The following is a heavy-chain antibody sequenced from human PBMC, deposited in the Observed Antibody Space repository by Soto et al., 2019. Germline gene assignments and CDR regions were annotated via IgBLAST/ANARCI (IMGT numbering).Heavy chain of an antibody. CDR2: VSSDGSST. Sequence: EVQLVESGGGLVQPGESLRLSCAASGFTFSSYWMHWIRQAPGKGLVWVARVSSDGSSTVYANSVTGRLTISRDNAKNTLYLQMNSLSDEDTAVYYCARVLPNFSSFDSWGQGTLVTVSS. CDR1: GFTFSSYW. D-gene: IGHD2-15*01. CDR3: ARVLPNFSSFDS. J-gene: IGHJ4*02. V-gene: IGHV3-74*01.